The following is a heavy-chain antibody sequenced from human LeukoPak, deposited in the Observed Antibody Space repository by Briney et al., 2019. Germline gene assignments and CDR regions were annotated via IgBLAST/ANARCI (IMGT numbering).Heavy chain of an antibody. CDR1: GGSFSGYY. CDR3: ARDPSGYYVRWFDP. J-gene: IGHJ5*02. D-gene: IGHD3-3*01. Sequence: PSETLSLTCAVYGGSFSGYYWSWIPHPPGKGRDWIGEINHSGSTNYNPSLKSRVTISVDTSKNQFSLKLSSVTAADTAVYYCARDPSGYYVRWFDPWGQGTLVTVSS. CDR2: INHSGST. V-gene: IGHV4-34*01.